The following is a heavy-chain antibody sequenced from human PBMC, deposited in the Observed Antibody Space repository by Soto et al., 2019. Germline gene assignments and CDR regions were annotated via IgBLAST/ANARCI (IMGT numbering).Heavy chain of an antibody. Sequence: QVQLQESGPGLVKPSQTLSLTCTVSGGSISSGDYYWSWIRQPPGKGLEWIGYIYYSGSTYYNPSLKSRVTVSVDTSMNQFSLKLSSVTAADTAVYYCARSGWFGDNWFDPGGQGTLVTVSS. J-gene: IGHJ5*02. D-gene: IGHD3-10*01. V-gene: IGHV4-30-4*01. CDR1: GGSISSGDYY. CDR2: IYYSGST. CDR3: ARSGWFGDNWFDP.